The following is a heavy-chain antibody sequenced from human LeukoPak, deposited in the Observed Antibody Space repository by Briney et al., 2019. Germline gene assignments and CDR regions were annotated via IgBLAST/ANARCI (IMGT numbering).Heavy chain of an antibody. CDR1: GYTFGSYA. V-gene: IGHV1-3*01. CDR3: ARDLLGYSYGYAHYYLDS. J-gene: IGHJ4*02. D-gene: IGHD5-18*01. Sequence: ASVKVSCKASGYTFGSYAIHWVRQAPGQRLEWMGWINAGSGNTKYSEEFQGRVTITRDTSASTAYMELSSLRSEDTAVYYCARDLLGYSYGYAHYYLDSWGQGTLVTVSS. CDR2: INAGSGNT.